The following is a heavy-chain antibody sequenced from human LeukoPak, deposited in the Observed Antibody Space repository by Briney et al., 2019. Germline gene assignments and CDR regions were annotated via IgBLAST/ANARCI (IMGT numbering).Heavy chain of an antibody. CDR1: GFTFSNYA. V-gene: IGHV3-23*01. J-gene: IGHJ4*02. D-gene: IGHD6-19*01. Sequence: GGSLSFSCAAYGFTFSNYAMTWVRQAPGKGLEWVSTISGGGDITHYADPVKGRFTISRDNSKNTLHLQMNSLRAEDTAVYYCAKVGAAVAGDFDYWGQGTLVTVSS. CDR3: AKVGAAVAGDFDY. CDR2: ISGGGDIT.